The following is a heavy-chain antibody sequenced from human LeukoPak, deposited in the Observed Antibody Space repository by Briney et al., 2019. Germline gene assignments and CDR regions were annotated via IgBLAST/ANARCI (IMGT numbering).Heavy chain of an antibody. CDR3: ARGQSWAFDF. V-gene: IGHV3-7*05. CDR1: GFTFSTYW. D-gene: IGHD1-26*01. J-gene: IGHJ4*02. CDR2: IKPDGSEK. Sequence: GVSLRLSCAASGFTFSTYWMSWVRQAPGKGLQWVVNIKPDGSEKYYVDSVKGRFTISRDNAKNSVDLQMNSLRVEDTAVYYCARGQSWAFDFWGQGTLVTVSS.